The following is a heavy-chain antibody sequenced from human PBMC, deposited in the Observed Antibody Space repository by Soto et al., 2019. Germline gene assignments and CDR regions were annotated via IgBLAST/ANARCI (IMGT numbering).Heavy chain of an antibody. CDR3: ARDTFYYYGSGPSSGGFDP. Sequence: PGGSLRLSCAASGINFSAYGMHWVRQAPGKGLEWVALVWYDGKDKYYADSVKGRFTVSRDNSKNTLYLQMNNLRGEDTAVYYCARDTFYYYGSGPSSGGFDPWGQGILVTVSS. CDR1: GINFSAYG. J-gene: IGHJ5*02. CDR2: VWYDGKDK. D-gene: IGHD3-10*01. V-gene: IGHV3-33*01.